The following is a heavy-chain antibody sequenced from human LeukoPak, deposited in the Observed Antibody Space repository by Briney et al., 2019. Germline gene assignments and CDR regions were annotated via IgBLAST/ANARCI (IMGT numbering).Heavy chain of an antibody. CDR1: GGSFGGYY. CDR3: ARVGSWAFDI. Sequence: SETPSLTCAVYGGSFGGYYWSWIRQPPGKGLEWIGEINHSGSTNYNPSLKSRVTISVDTSKNQFSLKLSSVTAADTAVYYCARVGSWAFDIWGQGTMVTVSS. J-gene: IGHJ3*02. D-gene: IGHD3-10*01. V-gene: IGHV4-34*01. CDR2: INHSGST.